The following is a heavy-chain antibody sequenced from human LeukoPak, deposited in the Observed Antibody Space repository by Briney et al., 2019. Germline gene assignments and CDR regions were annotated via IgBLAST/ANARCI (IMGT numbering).Heavy chain of an antibody. Sequence: SETLSLTCTVSGGSISSYYWSWIRQPAGKGLEWIGRIYTSGSTNYNPSLKSRVTMSVDTSKNQFSLKLSSVTAADTAVHYCARRTGYSSSWYYFDYWGQGTLVTVSS. CDR1: GGSISSYY. V-gene: IGHV4-4*07. J-gene: IGHJ4*02. CDR2: IYTSGST. CDR3: ARRTGYSSSWYYFDY. D-gene: IGHD6-13*01.